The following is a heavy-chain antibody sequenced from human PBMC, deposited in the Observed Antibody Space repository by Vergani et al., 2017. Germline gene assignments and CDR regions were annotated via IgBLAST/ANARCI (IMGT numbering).Heavy chain of an antibody. CDR3: ARVMYRDGASTGYRLEGMDI. V-gene: IGHV4-61*01. CDR2: IYSTGST. J-gene: IGHJ6*02. Sequence: QVQLQESGPGLVKPSETLSLTCTVSGGSISSGSYYWSWIRQSPGKGLEWIGYIYSTGSTNYNPSLNSRVTMSVDTSKNQFSLKLRSVTAADTAVYFCARVMYRDGASTGYRLEGMDIWGQGTTVTISS. CDR1: GGSISSGSYY. D-gene: IGHD3-9*01.